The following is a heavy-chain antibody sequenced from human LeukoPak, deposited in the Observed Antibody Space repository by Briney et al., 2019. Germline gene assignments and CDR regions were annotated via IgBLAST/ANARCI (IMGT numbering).Heavy chain of an antibody. Sequence: PGGSLRLSCAASGFTVSDYWMSWVRQAPGKGLEWVANIQQEGSEKNYVDSVKGRLTIYRDNAKNSLYLQMNSLSAEDTAVYYCARAGILWGDYWGQGTLVTVSS. CDR3: ARAGILWGDY. J-gene: IGHJ4*02. CDR2: IQQEGSEK. CDR1: GFTVSDYW. V-gene: IGHV3-7*01. D-gene: IGHD2-15*01.